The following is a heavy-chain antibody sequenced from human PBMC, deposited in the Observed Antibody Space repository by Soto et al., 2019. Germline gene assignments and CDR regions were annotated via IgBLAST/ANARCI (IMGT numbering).Heavy chain of an antibody. J-gene: IGHJ6*02. CDR3: ARSQGSSTSLEIYYYYYYGMDG. CDR2: IIPISGTA. V-gene: IGHV1-69*01. D-gene: IGHD2-2*01. Sequence: QVQLVQSGAEVKKPGSSVKVSCKASGGTFSSYAISWVRQAPGQGLEWMGGIIPISGTANYAQKFQGRVTITADEPTSTAYMELSSLRSEDTAVYYCARSQGSSTSLEIYYYYYYGMDGWAKGPRSPSP. CDR1: GGTFSSYA.